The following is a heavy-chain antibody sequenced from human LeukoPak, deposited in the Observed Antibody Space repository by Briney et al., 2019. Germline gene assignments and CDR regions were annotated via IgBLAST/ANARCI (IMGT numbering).Heavy chain of an antibody. CDR2: IYYSGST. CDR1: GGSISSGDYY. CDR3: ARDKRMAAAGQFDY. Sequence: PSQTLSLTCTVSGGSISSGDYYWSWIRQPPGKGLEWIGYIYYSGSTYYNPSLKSRLTMSVDTSKNQFSLKMSSVTAADTAVCYCARDKRMAAAGQFDYWGQGTLVTVSS. V-gene: IGHV4-30-4*01. J-gene: IGHJ4*02. D-gene: IGHD6-13*01.